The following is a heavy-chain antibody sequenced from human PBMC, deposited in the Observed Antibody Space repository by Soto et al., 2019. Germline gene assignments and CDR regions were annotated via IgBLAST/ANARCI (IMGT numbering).Heavy chain of an antibody. D-gene: IGHD4-4*01. CDR1: CGSFIGYY. Sequence: SETLSLTCAFYCGSFIGYYWSWIRQPPGKGLEWIGETNHSGSTNYNPSLKSRVTISVDTSKNQFSLKLSSVTAADTAVYYCARGRVTVTFGYYYYYGMDVWGQGTTVTVSS. CDR2: TNHSGST. CDR3: ARGRVTVTFGYYYYYGMDV. J-gene: IGHJ6*02. V-gene: IGHV4-34*01.